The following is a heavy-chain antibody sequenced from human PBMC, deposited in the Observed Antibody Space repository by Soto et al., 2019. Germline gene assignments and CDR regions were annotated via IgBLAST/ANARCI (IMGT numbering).Heavy chain of an antibody. CDR2: IYYSGST. J-gene: IGHJ4*02. CDR1: GGSISSYY. CDR3: ARAQVLLWFGDPPYYFDY. Sequence: SETLSLTCTVSGGSISSYYWSWIRQPPWKGLEWIGYIYYSGSTNYNPSLKSRVTISVDTSKNQFSLKLSSVTAADTAVYYCARAQVLLWFGDPPYYFDYWGQGTLVTVS. V-gene: IGHV4-59*08. D-gene: IGHD3-10*01.